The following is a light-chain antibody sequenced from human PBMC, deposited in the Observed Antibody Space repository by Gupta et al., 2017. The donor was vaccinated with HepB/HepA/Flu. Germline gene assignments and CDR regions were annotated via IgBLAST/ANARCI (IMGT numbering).Light chain of an antibody. CDR3: QQYGSSSWT. CDR2: GAS. Sequence: EMELTQSPGTLSLSPGERATLSCRASQSVSSSYLAWYQQKPGQAPRLLIYGASSRSTGIPDRFRGSGSGADFTLTISRLKPEAFAVYYSQQYGSSSWTFGQGTKVEIK. CDR1: QSVSSSY. V-gene: IGKV3-20*01. J-gene: IGKJ1*01.